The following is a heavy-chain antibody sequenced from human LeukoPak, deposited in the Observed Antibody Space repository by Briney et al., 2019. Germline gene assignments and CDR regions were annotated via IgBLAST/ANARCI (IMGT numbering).Heavy chain of an antibody. CDR2: ISSGSSYI. CDR3: ARSFYDSSGYANFDY. J-gene: IGHJ4*02. Sequence: PGGSLRLSCAVSGYTFSTYSMNWVRQAPGKGLEGGSFISSGSSYIYYADSVKGRFTISRDNAKNSLYLQMNSLRAGDTAVYFCARSFYDSSGYANFDYWGQGALVTVSS. CDR1: GYTFSTYS. D-gene: IGHD3-22*01. V-gene: IGHV3-21*06.